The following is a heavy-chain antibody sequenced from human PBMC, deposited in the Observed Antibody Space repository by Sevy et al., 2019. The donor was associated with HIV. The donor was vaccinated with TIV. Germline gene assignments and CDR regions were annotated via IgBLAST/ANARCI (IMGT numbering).Heavy chain of an antibody. CDR2: IYYSGST. CDR3: ARDHGSSSSIGNYYYGMDV. J-gene: IGHJ6*02. D-gene: IGHD6-6*01. Sequence: SETLSLTCTVSGGSISSGGYYWSWIRQHPGKGLEWIGYIYYSGSTYYNPSLKSRVTISVDTSKNQFSLKLSSVTAADTAGYYCARDHGSSSSIGNYYYGMDVWGQGTTVTVSS. CDR1: GGSISSGGYY. V-gene: IGHV4-31*03.